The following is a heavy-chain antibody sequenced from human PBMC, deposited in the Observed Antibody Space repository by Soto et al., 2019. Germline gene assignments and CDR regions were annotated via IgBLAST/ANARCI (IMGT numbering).Heavy chain of an antibody. CDR1: GFTFSRSG. V-gene: IGHV3-48*01. D-gene: IGHD3-10*01. CDR2: ISSDSITK. CDR3: AGEDDFAFGY. J-gene: IGHJ4*02. Sequence: EVQLVESGGGLVQPGESLRLSCAASGFTFSRSGMNWVRQAPRKGLEWVSYISSDSITKSYGDSVKGRFTISRDNAKNSLYLQMDSLRGEDTAVYYCAGEDDFAFGYCGQGTLVTVSS.